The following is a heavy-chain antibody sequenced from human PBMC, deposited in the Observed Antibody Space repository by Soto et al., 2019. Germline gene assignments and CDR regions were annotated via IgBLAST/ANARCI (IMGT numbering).Heavy chain of an antibody. CDR2: IYYSGST. CDR3: ARGYSSSWYPGNDWFDP. Sequence: PSETLSLTCTVSGGSISSGGYYWSWIRQHPGKGLEWIGYIYYSGSTYYNPSLKSRVTLSVDTSKNQFSLKLTSVTAADTAVYYCARGYSSSWYPGNDWFDPWGQGTPVTVSS. V-gene: IGHV4-31*03. CDR1: GGSISSGGYY. D-gene: IGHD6-13*01. J-gene: IGHJ5*02.